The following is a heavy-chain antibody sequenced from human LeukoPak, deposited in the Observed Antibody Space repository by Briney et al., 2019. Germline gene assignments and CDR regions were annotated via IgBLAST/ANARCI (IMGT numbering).Heavy chain of an antibody. CDR3: ARGAWTMVRGVIIKGFDY. CDR1: GGSISSYY. CDR2: IYYSGST. D-gene: IGHD3-10*01. Sequence: TETLSLTCTVSGGSISSYYWSWIRQPPGKGLEWIGYIYYSGSTNYNPSLKSRVTISVDTSKNQFSLKLSSVTAADTAVYYCARGAWTMVRGVIIKGFDYWGQGTLVTVSS. V-gene: IGHV4-59*01. J-gene: IGHJ4*02.